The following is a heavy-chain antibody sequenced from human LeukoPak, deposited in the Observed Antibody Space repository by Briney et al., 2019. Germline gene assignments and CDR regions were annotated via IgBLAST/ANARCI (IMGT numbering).Heavy chain of an antibody. CDR1: GGSITRYY. CDR2: IYTSGST. CDR3: ARGAYTSVYFDD. Sequence: PSETLSPTRTPSGGSITRYYRGSIRQPAGKGLEWIGRIYTSGSTNYNPSLKSRVTISIDMSRNQFSLKLSSLTAADTAVYYCARGAYTSVYFDDWGQGTLVTVSS. D-gene: IGHD2-2*02. J-gene: IGHJ4*02. V-gene: IGHV4-4*07.